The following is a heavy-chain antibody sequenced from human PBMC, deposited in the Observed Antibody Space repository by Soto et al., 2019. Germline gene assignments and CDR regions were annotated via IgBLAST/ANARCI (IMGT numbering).Heavy chain of an antibody. Sequence: ASVKVSCKASGYTFTSYYMHWVRQAPGQGLEWMGIINPSGGSTSYAQKFRGRVTMTRDTSTSTVYMELSSLRSEDTAVYYCASGYDILTGHTPFDYWGQGTLVTVSS. CDR1: GYTFTSYY. CDR2: INPSGGST. D-gene: IGHD3-9*01. CDR3: ASGYDILTGHTPFDY. V-gene: IGHV1-46*03. J-gene: IGHJ4*02.